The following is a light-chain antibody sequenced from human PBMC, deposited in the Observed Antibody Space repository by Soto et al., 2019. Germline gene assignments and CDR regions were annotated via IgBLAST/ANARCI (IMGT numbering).Light chain of an antibody. CDR3: SSYAGSNNYV. J-gene: IGLJ1*01. CDR2: EVS. Sequence: QLVLTQPPSASGSPGQSVTISCTGTSSDVGGYNYVSWYQQHPGKAPKLMIYEVSKRPSGVPDRFSASKSGNTASLTVSGLQAEDEADYYCSSYAGSNNYVFGTGTKLTVL. V-gene: IGLV2-8*01. CDR1: SSDVGGYNY.